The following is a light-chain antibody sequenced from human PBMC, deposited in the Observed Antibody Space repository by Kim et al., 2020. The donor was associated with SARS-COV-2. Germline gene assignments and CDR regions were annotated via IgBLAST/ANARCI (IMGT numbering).Light chain of an antibody. CDR1: HGISIF. Sequence: DIQMTQSPSPLSASVGDRVTITCRPSHGISIFLSWYQQKSGKAPTLLMHDASILESGVPSRFSGSGAGRAFTLSISRLQPEDFATYFCQQTYSPPFTFGPGTKVDIK. V-gene: IGKV1-39*01. J-gene: IGKJ3*01. CDR3: QQTYSPPFT. CDR2: DAS.